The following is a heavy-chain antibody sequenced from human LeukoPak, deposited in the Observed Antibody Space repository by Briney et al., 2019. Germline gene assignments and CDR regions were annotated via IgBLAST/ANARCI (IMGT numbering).Heavy chain of an antibody. CDR2: INHSGST. J-gene: IGHJ4*02. Sequence: RSETLSLTCAVYGGSFSGYYWSWIRQPPGKGLEWIGEINHSGSTNYNPSLKSRVTISVDTSKNQFSLKLSSVTAADTAVYYCARGAGVYDYWGQGTLVTVSS. V-gene: IGHV4-34*01. CDR3: ARGAGVYDY. D-gene: IGHD6-13*01. CDR1: GGSFSGYY.